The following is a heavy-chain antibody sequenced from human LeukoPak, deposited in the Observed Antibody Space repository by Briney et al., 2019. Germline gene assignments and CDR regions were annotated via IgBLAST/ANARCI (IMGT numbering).Heavy chain of an antibody. CDR2: INHSGST. CDR1: GGSFSGYY. V-gene: IGHV4-34*01. J-gene: IGHJ4*02. Sequence: SETLSLTCAVYGGSFSGYYWSWIRQPPGKGLEWIGEINHSGSTNYNPSLKSRVTISVDTSKNQFSLKLSSVTAADTAVYYCARSVKFDYWGQGVLVAVSS. D-gene: IGHD5/OR15-5a*01. CDR3: ARSVKFDY.